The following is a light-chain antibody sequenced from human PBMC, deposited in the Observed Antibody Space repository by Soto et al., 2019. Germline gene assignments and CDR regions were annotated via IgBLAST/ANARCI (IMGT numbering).Light chain of an antibody. CDR1: SSDVGGYNY. J-gene: IGLJ2*01. CDR2: DVS. CDR3: SSYTSSSTLV. Sequence: QSALTQPASVSGSPGQSITISCTGTSSDVGGYNYVCWYQQHPGKAPKLMIYDVSNRPSGLSNRFSGSKSGNTASLTISGLQAEDEADYYCSSYTSSSTLVFGGGTKVTVL. V-gene: IGLV2-14*01.